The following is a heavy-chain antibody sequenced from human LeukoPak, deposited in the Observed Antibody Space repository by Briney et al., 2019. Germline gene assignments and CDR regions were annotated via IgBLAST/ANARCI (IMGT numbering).Heavy chain of an antibody. D-gene: IGHD1-1*01. CDR1: GDTFTRNW. CDR3: ARDHSIDDKSWWLDP. CDR2: INPTGDYT. Sequence: ASVNVSCKTSGDTFTRNWMHWIRQGPGQGLEWMGVINPTGDYTMYAQKFQGRVIVTRDMSSNTDYRELGSLRSDDTAVYYCARDHSIDDKSWWLDPWGQGTLVTVSS. J-gene: IGHJ5*02. V-gene: IGHV1-46*01.